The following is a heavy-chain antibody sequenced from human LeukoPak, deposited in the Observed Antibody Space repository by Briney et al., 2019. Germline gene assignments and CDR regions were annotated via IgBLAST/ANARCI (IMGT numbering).Heavy chain of an antibody. Sequence: SETLSLTCTVSGGSISSSSSSWGWIRQPPGKGLEWIGNIYYSGSTYYNPSLKSRVTISVDTSKNQFSLKLTSVTAADTAVYYCARTGSTVTMLYPFDHWGQGTLVTVSS. D-gene: IGHD4-17*01. CDR3: ARTGSTVTMLYPFDH. CDR2: IYYSGST. CDR1: GGSISSSSSS. J-gene: IGHJ4*02. V-gene: IGHV4-39*01.